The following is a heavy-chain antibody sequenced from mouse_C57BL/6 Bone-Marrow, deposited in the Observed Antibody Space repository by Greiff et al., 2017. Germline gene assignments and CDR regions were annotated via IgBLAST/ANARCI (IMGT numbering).Heavy chain of an antibody. D-gene: IGHD1-1*01. Sequence: DVMLVESGGDLVKPGGSVKLSCAASGYTFSSYGMSWVRQTPDKRLEWVATISSGGSYTYYPDSMKGRFTISKDNSKNTLYLQMSSLKSEDTAMYYCASHWIITRDAIDYWGQGTSVTVSS. CDR2: ISSGGSYT. V-gene: IGHV5-6*02. CDR1: GYTFSSYG. CDR3: ASHWIITRDAIDY. J-gene: IGHJ4*01.